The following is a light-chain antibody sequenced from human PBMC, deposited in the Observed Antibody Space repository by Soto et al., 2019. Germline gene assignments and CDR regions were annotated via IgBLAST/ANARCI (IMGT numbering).Light chain of an antibody. V-gene: IGKV3-20*01. J-gene: IGKJ5*01. Sequence: EIVLTQSPGTLSLSPGERATLSCRASQSVSSSYLAWYQQKPGQAPRLLIYGASSRANGIPDRFSGSGSGTDFTLTISRLQPEDFAVYYCQQYGSSPRITFRQATRLEIK. CDR1: QSVSSSY. CDR2: GAS. CDR3: QQYGSSPRIT.